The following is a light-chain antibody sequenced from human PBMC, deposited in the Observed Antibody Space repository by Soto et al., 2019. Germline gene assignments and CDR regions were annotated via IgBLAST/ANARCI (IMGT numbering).Light chain of an antibody. V-gene: IGKV3-15*01. Sequence: EIVMTQSPATLSVSPGERATLSCRASQSVSRNLAWYQQRPGQAPRLLIYGASTRATGIPPSFSGSGSGTEFTLTISSLQSEDFAAYYCQQYNNWPLTFGGGTKVEIK. CDR3: QQYNNWPLT. CDR1: QSVSRN. J-gene: IGKJ4*01. CDR2: GAS.